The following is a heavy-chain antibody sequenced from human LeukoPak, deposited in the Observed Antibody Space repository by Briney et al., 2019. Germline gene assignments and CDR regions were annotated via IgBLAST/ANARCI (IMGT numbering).Heavy chain of an antibody. CDR2: IQTSGTT. D-gene: IGHD4-17*01. V-gene: IGHV4-4*07. CDR3: ARRFPGGYGDYFDY. Sequence: PSETLSLTCTVSGGSISNYYWGWIRQPAGKGLEWIGRIQTSGTTRYNSSLESRVTMSVDTSKNQFSLKVTSVTAADTAVYYCARRFPGGYGDYFDYWGHGILVTVST. J-gene: IGHJ4*01. CDR1: GGSISNYY.